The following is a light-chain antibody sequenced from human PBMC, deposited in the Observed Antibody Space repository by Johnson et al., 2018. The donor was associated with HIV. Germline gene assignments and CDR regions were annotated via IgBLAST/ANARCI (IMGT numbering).Light chain of an antibody. CDR3: ETWDSSLSSV. CDR1: SSDIGNNY. V-gene: IGLV1-51*01. Sequence: QSVLTQPPSVSAAPGQKVTISCSGSSSDIGNNYVSWYQQLPGTAPKLLIYDNNKRPSGIPDRFSGSKSGTSATLCITGLQTGDEADYYCETWDSSLSSVCGTGTKVTVL. J-gene: IGLJ1*01. CDR2: DNN.